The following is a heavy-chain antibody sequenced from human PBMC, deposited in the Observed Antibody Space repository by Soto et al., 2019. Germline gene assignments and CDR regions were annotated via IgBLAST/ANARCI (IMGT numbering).Heavy chain of an antibody. D-gene: IGHD5-18*01. CDR2: IIPIFGTA. Sequence: SVKVSCKASGGTFSSYAISSVRQAPGQGLEWMGGIIPIFGTANYAQKFQGRVTITADESTSTAYMELSSLRSEDTAVYYCARDRRGYSYAAYYYYGMDVWGQGTTVTVSS. V-gene: IGHV1-69*13. CDR3: ARDRRGYSYAAYYYYGMDV. CDR1: GGTFSSYA. J-gene: IGHJ6*02.